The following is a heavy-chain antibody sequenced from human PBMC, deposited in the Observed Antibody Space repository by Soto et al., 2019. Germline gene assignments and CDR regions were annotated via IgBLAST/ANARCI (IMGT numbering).Heavy chain of an antibody. CDR1: GFTFSSYD. V-gene: IGHV3-13*01. CDR2: IGTAGDT. D-gene: IGHD3-10*01. Sequence: PGGSLRLSCAASGFTFSSYDMHWVRQATGKGLEWVSAIGTAGDTYYPGSVKGRFTISRENAKNSLYLQMNRLRAGDTAVYYCARDGYYYGSGSYYNRPYGMDVWGQGTTVTVSS. J-gene: IGHJ6*02. CDR3: ARDGYYYGSGSYYNRPYGMDV.